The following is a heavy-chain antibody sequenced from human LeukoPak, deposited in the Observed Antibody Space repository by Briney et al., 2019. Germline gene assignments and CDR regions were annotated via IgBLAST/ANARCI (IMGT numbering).Heavy chain of an antibody. CDR3: ARHTQPSLDAFDI. CDR1: GGSISSYY. CDR2: IYYSGST. Sequence: PSETLSLTCTVSGGSISSYYWSWIRQPPGKGLEWIGYIYYSGSTNYNPSLKSRVTISVDTSKNQFSLKLSSVTAADTAIYYCARHTQPSLDAFDIWGQGTMVTVSS. J-gene: IGHJ3*02. D-gene: IGHD6-13*01. V-gene: IGHV4-59*08.